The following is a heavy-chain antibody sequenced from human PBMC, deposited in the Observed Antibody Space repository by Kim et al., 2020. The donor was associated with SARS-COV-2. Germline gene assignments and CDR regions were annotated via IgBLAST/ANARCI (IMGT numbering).Heavy chain of an antibody. J-gene: IGHJ6*02. Sequence: SETLSLTCAVSGGSISSSNWWSWVRQPPGKGLEWIGEIYHSGSTNYNPSLKSRVTISVDKSKNQFSLKLSSVTAADTAVYYCARFGGDSSSWYGAMDYYYGMDVWGQGTTVTVSS. CDR1: GGSISSSNW. D-gene: IGHD6-13*01. CDR3: ARFGGDSSSWYGAMDYYYGMDV. V-gene: IGHV4-4*02. CDR2: IYHSGST.